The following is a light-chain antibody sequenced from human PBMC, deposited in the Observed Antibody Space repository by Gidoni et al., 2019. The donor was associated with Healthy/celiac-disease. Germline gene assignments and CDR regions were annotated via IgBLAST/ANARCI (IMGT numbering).Light chain of an antibody. V-gene: IGKV3-20*01. J-gene: IGKJ1*01. Sequence: IVLTQSPGTLSLSPGERATLSCRASQSVSSSYLAWYQQKSGQAPRLLIYGASSRATGIPDRFSGSGSGTDFTLTISRLEPEDFAVYYCQQYGSSPPTCGQGTKVEIK. CDR1: QSVSSSY. CDR3: QQYGSSPPT. CDR2: GAS.